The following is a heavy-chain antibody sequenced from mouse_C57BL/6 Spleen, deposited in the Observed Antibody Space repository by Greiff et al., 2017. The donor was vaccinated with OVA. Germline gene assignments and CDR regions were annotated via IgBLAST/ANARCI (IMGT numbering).Heavy chain of an antibody. CDR1: GYTFTDYY. CDR2: INPNNGGT. Sequence: EVQLQQSGPELVKPGASVKISCKASGYTFTDYYMNWVKQSHGKSLEWIGDINPNNGGTSYNQKFKGKATLTVDKSSSTAYMELRSLTSEDSAVYYCARSSYGYDVDYAMDYWGQGTSVTVSS. D-gene: IGHD2-9*01. CDR3: ARSSYGYDVDYAMDY. J-gene: IGHJ4*01. V-gene: IGHV1-26*01.